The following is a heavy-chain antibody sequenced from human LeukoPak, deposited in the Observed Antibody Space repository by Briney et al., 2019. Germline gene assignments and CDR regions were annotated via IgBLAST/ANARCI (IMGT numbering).Heavy chain of an antibody. CDR1: GYTLTELS. D-gene: IGHD6-19*01. Sequence: ASVKVSCKVSGYTLTELSMHWVRQAPGKGLEWMGGFDPEDGKTIYAQKFQGRVTMTEDTSTDTAYMELSSLRSEDTAVYYSATYPYSSGLDAFDIWGQGTMVTVSS. V-gene: IGHV1-24*01. CDR2: FDPEDGKT. J-gene: IGHJ3*02. CDR3: ATYPYSSGLDAFDI.